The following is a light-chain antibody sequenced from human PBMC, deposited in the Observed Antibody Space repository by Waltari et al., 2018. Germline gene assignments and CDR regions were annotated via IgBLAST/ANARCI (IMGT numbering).Light chain of an antibody. V-gene: IGLV2-23*02. J-gene: IGLJ2*01. Sequence: QSALTQPASVSGSPGQSITISCTGPSSDVGGYNLVSWYQQHPGEVPKLMIYEVTKRPSGISNRFSASKSGNTASLTISGLQAEDEADYYCCSFAGSTTVIFGGGTRLTVL. CDR1: SSDVGGYNL. CDR3: CSFAGSTTVI. CDR2: EVT.